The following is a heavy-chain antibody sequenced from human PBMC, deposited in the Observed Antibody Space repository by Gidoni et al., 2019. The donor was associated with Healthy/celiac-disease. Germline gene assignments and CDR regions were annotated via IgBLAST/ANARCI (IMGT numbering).Heavy chain of an antibody. V-gene: IGHV3-23*01. J-gene: IGHJ4*02. D-gene: IGHD6-19*01. CDR1: GFTFSSYA. CDR2: ISGSGGST. CDR3: AKDDIAVAGTGEDYFDY. Sequence: EVQLLESGGGLVQPGGSLRLSCAASGFTFSSYAMSWVRQAPGKGLEWVSAISGSGGSTYYADSVKGRFTISRDNSKNTLYLQMNSLRAEDTAVYYCAKDDIAVAGTGEDYFDYWGQGTLVTVSS.